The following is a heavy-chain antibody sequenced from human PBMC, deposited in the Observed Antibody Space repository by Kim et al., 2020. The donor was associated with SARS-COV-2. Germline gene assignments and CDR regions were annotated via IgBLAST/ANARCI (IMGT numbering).Heavy chain of an antibody. CDR1: GGSISSGGYY. CDR2: IYYSGST. Sequence: SETLSLTCTVSGGSISSGGYYWSWIRQHPGKGLELIGYIYYSGSTYYNPSLKSRVTISVDTSKNQFSLKLSSVTAADTAVYYCARGLTMVRGGMLPFDPWGQGTLVTVSS. CDR3: ARGLTMVRGGMLPFDP. V-gene: IGHV4-31*03. J-gene: IGHJ5*02. D-gene: IGHD3-10*01.